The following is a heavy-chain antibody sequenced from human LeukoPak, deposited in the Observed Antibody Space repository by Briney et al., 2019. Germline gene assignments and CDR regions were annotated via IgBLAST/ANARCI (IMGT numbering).Heavy chain of an antibody. CDR2: ITGNALNT. CDR1: GFTFSNYA. J-gene: IGHJ4*02. Sequence: GGSLRLSCAASGFTFSNYAVSWVRQAPGKGLEWVSSITGNALNTYQADFIKGRFTISRDDSKNTLYLHLSSLRVEDTAVYYCAKLQDFYDNSGYSYFDNWGQGTLVTVSS. V-gene: IGHV3-23*01. D-gene: IGHD3-22*01. CDR3: AKLQDFYDNSGYSYFDN.